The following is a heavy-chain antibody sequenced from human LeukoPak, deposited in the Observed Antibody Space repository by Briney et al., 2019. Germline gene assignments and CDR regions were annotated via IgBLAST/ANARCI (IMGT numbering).Heavy chain of an antibody. D-gene: IGHD3-10*02. V-gene: IGHV3-23*01. Sequence: GGSLRLSCAASGFTFSTYAMSWVRQAPGKGLEWVSAISGSTGRTYYADSVKGRFTISRDNSKNSLYLQMNSLRAEDTAVYYCAELGITMIGGVWGKGTTVTISS. CDR2: ISGSTGRT. J-gene: IGHJ6*04. CDR3: AELGITMIGGV. CDR1: GFTFSTYA.